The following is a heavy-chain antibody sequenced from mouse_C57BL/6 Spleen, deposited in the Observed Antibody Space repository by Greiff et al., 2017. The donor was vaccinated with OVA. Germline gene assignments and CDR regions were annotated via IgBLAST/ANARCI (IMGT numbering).Heavy chain of an antibody. CDR3: ARQGNYDGSSYDAMDY. V-gene: IGHV5-17*01. CDR1: GFTFSDYG. Sequence: EVQVVESGGGLVKPGGSLKLSCAASGFTFSDYGMHWVRQAPEKGLEWVAYISSGSSTIYYADTVKGRFTISRDNAKNTLFLQMTSLRSEDTAMYYCARQGNYDGSSYDAMDYWGQGTSVTVSS. D-gene: IGHD1-1*01. CDR2: ISSGSSTI. J-gene: IGHJ4*01.